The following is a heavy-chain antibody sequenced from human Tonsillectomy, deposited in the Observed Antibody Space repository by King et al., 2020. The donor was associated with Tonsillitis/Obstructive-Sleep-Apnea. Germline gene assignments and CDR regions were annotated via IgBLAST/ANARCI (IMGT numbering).Heavy chain of an antibody. D-gene: IGHD2-2*01. V-gene: IGHV3-9*01. CDR3: AKDPSRVPAAPSDY. CDR2: ISWNSGSI. CDR1: GFTFDDYA. Sequence: VQLVQSGGGLVQPGRSLRLSCAASGFTFDDYAMHWVRQAPGKGLEWVSGISWNSGSIGYADSVKGRFTISRDNAKNSLYLQMNSLRAEDTALYYCAKDPSRVPAAPSDYWGQGTLVTVSS. J-gene: IGHJ4*02.